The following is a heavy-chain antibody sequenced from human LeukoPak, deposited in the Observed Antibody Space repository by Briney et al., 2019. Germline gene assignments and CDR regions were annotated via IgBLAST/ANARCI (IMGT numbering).Heavy chain of an antibody. V-gene: IGHV5-51*01. CDR2: IYPGESDI. CDR3: VRPGYSFAFWDY. D-gene: IGHD5-12*01. J-gene: IGHJ4*02. Sequence: GESLKISCKASGYTFADYWIGWVRQMPGKGLEWMGIIYPGESDIRYSPSFHGQVSISADKSITTAYLQWRSLRASDSAIYYCVRPGYSFAFWDYWGQGTLVTVSS. CDR1: GYTFADYW.